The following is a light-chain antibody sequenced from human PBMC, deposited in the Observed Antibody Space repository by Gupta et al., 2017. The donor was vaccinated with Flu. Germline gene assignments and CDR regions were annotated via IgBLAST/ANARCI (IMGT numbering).Light chain of an antibody. Sequence: SALAQPASVSASPGQSITLSCTGGSSDVGSFNLVSWYQQHPGRAPKLMIYEVTKRPSGVSHRFSASKSGNTASLTISGLQAEDEADYYCCSYGGGGQYVFGTGTKVTVL. CDR3: CSYGGGGQYV. CDR2: EVT. J-gene: IGLJ1*01. CDR1: SSDVGSFNL. V-gene: IGLV2-23*02.